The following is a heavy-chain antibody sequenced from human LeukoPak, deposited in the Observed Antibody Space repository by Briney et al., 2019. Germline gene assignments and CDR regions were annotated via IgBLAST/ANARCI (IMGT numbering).Heavy chain of an antibody. Sequence: GGSLRLSCAASGFTFSNSGMHWVRQAPGKGLEWVAIIWFDGSNNYYADSVKGRFTISRDNSKNTLYLQMNSLRVEDTAVYYCARDLEMATMSLDYWGQGTLVTVSS. CDR3: ARDLEMATMSLDY. CDR1: GFTFSNSG. CDR2: IWFDGSNN. D-gene: IGHD5-24*01. V-gene: IGHV3-33*01. J-gene: IGHJ4*02.